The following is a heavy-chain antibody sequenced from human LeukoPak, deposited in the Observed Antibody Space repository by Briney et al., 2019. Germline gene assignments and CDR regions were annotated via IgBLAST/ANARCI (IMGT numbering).Heavy chain of an antibody. J-gene: IGHJ6*02. Sequence: SETLSLTCAVYGGSFSGYYWSWIRQPPGKGLEWIGEINHSGSTNYNPSLKSRVTISVDTSKNQFSLKLSSVTAADTAVYYCARSYPIYGMDVWGQGTTVTVSS. CDR2: INHSGST. V-gene: IGHV4-34*01. CDR1: GGSFSGYY. CDR3: ARSYPIYGMDV. D-gene: IGHD1-26*01.